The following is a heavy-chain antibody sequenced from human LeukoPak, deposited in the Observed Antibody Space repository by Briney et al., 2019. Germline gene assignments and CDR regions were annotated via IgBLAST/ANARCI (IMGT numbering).Heavy chain of an antibody. J-gene: IGHJ4*02. D-gene: IGHD6-13*01. CDR2: INWDGTNT. Sequence: PGGSLRLSCAVSGGTTDDYGMSSVRQAPGKGLGCVSGINWDGTNTSYAESVKGRFTISRDSAEKSLYIHMNSLRDDDTAFYYCVKDLSSNWYSFDYWGQGTQVSVSS. CDR1: GGTTDDYG. CDR3: VKDLSSNWYSFDY. V-gene: IGHV3-20*04.